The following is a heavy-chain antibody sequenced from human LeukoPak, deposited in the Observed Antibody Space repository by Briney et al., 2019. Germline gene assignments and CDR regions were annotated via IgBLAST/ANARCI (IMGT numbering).Heavy chain of an antibody. CDR3: ARDTLYYDSSGYYHPFDY. CDR1: GYTFTGYY. D-gene: IGHD3-22*01. Sequence: ASVKVSCKASGYTFTGYYMHWVRQAPGQGLEWMGWINPNSGGTNYAQKFQGRVTMTRDTSISTAYMELSRLRSDDTAVYYCARDTLYYDSSGYYHPFDYWGQGTLATVSS. J-gene: IGHJ4*02. V-gene: IGHV1-2*02. CDR2: INPNSGGT.